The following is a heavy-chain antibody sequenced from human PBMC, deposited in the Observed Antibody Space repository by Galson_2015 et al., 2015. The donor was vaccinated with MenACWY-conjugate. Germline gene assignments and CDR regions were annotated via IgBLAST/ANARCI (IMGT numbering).Heavy chain of an antibody. CDR3: ARQGFGSSSLDY. CDR1: GYTFTSNW. V-gene: IGHV5-51*01. CDR2: IYPGDSDT. D-gene: IGHD6-6*01. Sequence: QSGAEVTKPGESLKISCKGSGYTFTSNWIGWVRQLPGKGLEWMGIIYPGDSDTRYTPSFQGHVTISADKSINTAYLQWGSLEASDTAMYYCARQGFGSSSLDYWGHGTLVTVSS. J-gene: IGHJ4*01.